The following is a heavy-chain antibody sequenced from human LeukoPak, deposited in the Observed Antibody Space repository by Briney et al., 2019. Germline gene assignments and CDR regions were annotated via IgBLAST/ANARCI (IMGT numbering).Heavy chain of an antibody. J-gene: IGHJ4*02. CDR3: AKDSHFDY. CDR1: GFTFSSYG. V-gene: IGHV3-23*01. CDR2: ISGSGRGT. Sequence: GGSLRLSCAASGFTFSSYGMSWVRQAPGKGLEWVSVISGSGRGTDYADSVKGRFTISRDNSKNTLYLQMNSLRAEDTAVYDCAKDSHFDYWGEGALVTVSS.